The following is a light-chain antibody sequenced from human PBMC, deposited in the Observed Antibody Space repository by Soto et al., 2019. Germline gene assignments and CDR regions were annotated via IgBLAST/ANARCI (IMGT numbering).Light chain of an antibody. J-gene: IGLJ1*01. CDR1: RSDIGSYNY. CDR2: GVS. Sequence: QSVLTQPASVSGSPGQSITISCSGTRSDIGSYNYVAWYQQFPGKTPKILIYGVSNRPSGVSSRFSGSKSGNTASLTISGIQAEDEADYYCISYTGSSTSYVFGSGTKLTVL. CDR3: ISYTGSSTSYV. V-gene: IGLV2-14*01.